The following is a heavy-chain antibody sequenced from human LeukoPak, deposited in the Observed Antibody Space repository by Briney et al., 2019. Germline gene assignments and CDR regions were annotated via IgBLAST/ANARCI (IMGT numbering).Heavy chain of an antibody. Sequence: KPSETLSPTCAVYGGSFSGYYWSWIRQPPGKGLEWIGEINHSGSTNYNPSLKSRVTISVDTSKNQFSLKLSSVTAADTAMYYCQSRFLEWLLDYWGQGTLVTVSS. CDR2: INHSGST. CDR3: QSRFLEWLLDY. V-gene: IGHV4-34*01. J-gene: IGHJ4*02. D-gene: IGHD3-3*01. CDR1: GGSFSGYY.